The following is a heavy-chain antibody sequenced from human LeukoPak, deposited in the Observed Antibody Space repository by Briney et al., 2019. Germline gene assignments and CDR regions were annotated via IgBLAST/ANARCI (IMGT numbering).Heavy chain of an antibody. Sequence: PGRSLRLSCAASGFTFSSYGMHWVRQAPGKGLEWVAVIWYDGSNKYYADSVKGRFTISRDNAKNSLYLQMNSPRAEDMALYYWPKGGYSTSWYGGAFDIWGQGTMVTVSS. V-gene: IGHV3-33*03. J-gene: IGHJ3*02. CDR1: GFTFSSYG. CDR3: PKGGYSTSWYGGAFDI. CDR2: IWYDGSNK. D-gene: IGHD6-13*01.